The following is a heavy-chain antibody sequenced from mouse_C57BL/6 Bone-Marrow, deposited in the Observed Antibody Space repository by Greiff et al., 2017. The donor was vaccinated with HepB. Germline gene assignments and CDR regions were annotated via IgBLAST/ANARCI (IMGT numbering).Heavy chain of an antibody. J-gene: IGHJ4*01. CDR3: TRVHYGSSYYAMDY. CDR2: ISSGGDYI. D-gene: IGHD1-1*01. CDR1: GFTFSSYA. Sequence: EVQVVESGEGLVRPGGSLKLSCAASGFTFSSYAMSWVRQTPEKRLEWVAYISSGGDYIYYADTVKGRVTISRDNARNTLYLQMSSLKSEDTAMYYCTRVHYGSSYYAMDYWGQGTSVTVSS. V-gene: IGHV5-9-1*02.